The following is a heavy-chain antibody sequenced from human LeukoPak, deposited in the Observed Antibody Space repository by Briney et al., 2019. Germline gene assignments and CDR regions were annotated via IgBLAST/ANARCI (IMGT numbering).Heavy chain of an antibody. CDR3: AKDRDYSSSWPRYYFDY. J-gene: IGHJ4*02. D-gene: IGHD6-13*01. CDR2: IRYDGSSK. CDR1: GFTFSNYG. V-gene: IGHV3-30*02. Sequence: GGSLRLSCAASGFTFSNYGMHWVRQAPGKGLEWVAFIRYDGSSKYYADSVKGRFTISRDNSKNTLYLQMNSLRAEDTAVYYCAKDRDYSSSWPRYYFDYWGQGTLVTVSS.